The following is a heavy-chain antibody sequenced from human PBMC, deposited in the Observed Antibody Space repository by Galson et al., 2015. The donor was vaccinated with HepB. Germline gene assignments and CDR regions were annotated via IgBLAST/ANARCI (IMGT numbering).Heavy chain of an antibody. J-gene: IGHJ4*02. CDR3: ARRSNHYFGSGSLASPFDY. Sequence: SETLSLTCSVSGGSISSSLYYWGWIRQPPGKGLEWIADIYEHGNPDYNAAYYNPSLKSRVTISVDTSNNQFSLKLTSVPAADTAVYYCARRSNHYFGSGSLASPFDYWGQGTLVTVSS. CDR2: IYEHGNPDYNAA. D-gene: IGHD3-10*01. V-gene: IGHV4-39*01. CDR1: GGSISSSLYY.